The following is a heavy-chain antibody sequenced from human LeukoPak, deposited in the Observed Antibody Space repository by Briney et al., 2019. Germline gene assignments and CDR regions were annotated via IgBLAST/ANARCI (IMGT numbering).Heavy chain of an antibody. Sequence: PGGSLRLSCAASGFTFSSYAMSWVRQAPGKGLEWVSAISGSSGTTYYADSVKGRFTISRDNSKNTLYLQMNSLRAEDTAVYYCAKESSWGTVVTPGGPSAWGQGTLVTVSS. D-gene: IGHD4-23*01. CDR2: ISGSSGTT. CDR3: AKESSWGTVVTPGGPSA. CDR1: GFTFSSYA. V-gene: IGHV3-23*01. J-gene: IGHJ5*02.